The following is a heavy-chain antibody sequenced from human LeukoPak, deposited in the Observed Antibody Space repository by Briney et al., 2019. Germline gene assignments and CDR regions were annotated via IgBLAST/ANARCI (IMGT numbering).Heavy chain of an antibody. D-gene: IGHD3-22*01. CDR2: INQDGSEK. V-gene: IGHV3-7*01. J-gene: IGHJ4*02. CDR1: GFTFSSYW. CDR3: ARDDYYDSSGYYSFDY. Sequence: GGSLRLSCAASGFTFSSYWMSWVRQAPGKGLEWVANINQDGSEKYYVDSVKGRFTISRDNSKNTLYLQMNSLRAEDTAVYYCARDDYYDSSGYYSFDYWGQGTLVTVSS.